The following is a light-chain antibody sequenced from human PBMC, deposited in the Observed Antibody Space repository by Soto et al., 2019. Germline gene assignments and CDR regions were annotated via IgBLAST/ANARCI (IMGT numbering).Light chain of an antibody. Sequence: QSVLTQPPSASGTPGQRVTISCSGSRSNIGSNPVQWYQQFPGTAPKLLIYRDNQRPSGVSDRFSGSKSGTSASLAISGLQSEDEADYHCATWKDTLYGPVFGGGTKVTVL. J-gene: IGLJ3*02. CDR3: ATWKDTLYGPV. CDR1: RSNIGSNP. V-gene: IGLV1-44*01. CDR2: RDN.